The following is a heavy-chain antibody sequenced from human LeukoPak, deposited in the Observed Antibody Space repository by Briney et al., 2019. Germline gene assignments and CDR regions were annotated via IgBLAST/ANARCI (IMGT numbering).Heavy chain of an antibody. V-gene: IGHV1-69*04. D-gene: IGHD2-2*01. CDR1: GYTFSNYG. Sequence: SVKVSCKASGYTFSNYGINWVRQAPGQGLEWMGRIIPILGIANYAQKFQGRVTITADKSTSTAYMELSSLRSEDTAVYYCAXXXXXXXXSTSCSFDYWGQGTLVTVSS. CDR2: IIPILGIA. J-gene: IGHJ4*02. CDR3: AXXXXXXXXSTSCSFDY.